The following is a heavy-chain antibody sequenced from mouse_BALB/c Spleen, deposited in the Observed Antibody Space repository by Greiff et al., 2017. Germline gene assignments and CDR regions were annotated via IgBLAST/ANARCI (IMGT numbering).Heavy chain of an antibody. Sequence: VQGVESGPGLVAPSQSLSITCTVSGFSLTGYGVNWVRQPPGKGLEWLGMIWGDGSTDYNSALKSRLSISKDNSKSQVFLKMNSLQTDDTARYYCARDDGSSYGAMDYWGQGTSVTVSS. V-gene: IGHV2-6-7*01. J-gene: IGHJ4*01. D-gene: IGHD1-1*01. CDR3: ARDDGSSYGAMDY. CDR1: GFSLTGYG. CDR2: IWGDGST.